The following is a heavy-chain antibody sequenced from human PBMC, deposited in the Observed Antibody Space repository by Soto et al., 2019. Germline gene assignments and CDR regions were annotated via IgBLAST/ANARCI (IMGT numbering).Heavy chain of an antibody. Sequence: QVQLVQSGAEVKKHGASVKVSCKASGYTVTSYDSKWVRLATGQGLEWMGWMNPNSGNTAYAQKFQGRVTMTRNTSISTAYMELSSLRSEDTAVYYCARLKQDYAVAWGQGTLVTVSS. V-gene: IGHV1-8*01. CDR3: ARLKQDYAVA. CDR2: MNPNSGNT. D-gene: IGHD3-16*01. J-gene: IGHJ5*02. CDR1: GYTVTSYD.